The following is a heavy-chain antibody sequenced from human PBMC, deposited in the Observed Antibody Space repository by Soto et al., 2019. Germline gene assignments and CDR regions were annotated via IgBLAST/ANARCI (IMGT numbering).Heavy chain of an antibody. D-gene: IGHD6-25*01. Sequence: QVQLQESGPGLVKPSETLSLTCTVSGGSISNFYWTWIRQPPGKGLEWIGNVHYSGNTNYNPSLKSRVTTSVDTAKIQLSLNLSSVTAADTAVYYCARHKDAGSDRGGMDVWGQGTTVTVSS. J-gene: IGHJ6*02. V-gene: IGHV4-59*08. CDR1: GGSISNFY. CDR3: ARHKDAGSDRGGMDV. CDR2: VHYSGNT.